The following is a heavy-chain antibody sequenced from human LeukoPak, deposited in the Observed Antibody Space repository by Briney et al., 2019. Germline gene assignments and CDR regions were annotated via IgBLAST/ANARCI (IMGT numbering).Heavy chain of an antibody. CDR2: ITTDESST. Sequence: GGSLRLSCSTSGVTFSGYSMNWVRRAPGKGLVWVSRITTDESSTHYAASVNGRFTISRDNAKSTVYLQMNSLTPEDTAVYYCARDGGTSTPFDYWGQGTLVTVSS. V-gene: IGHV3-74*01. J-gene: IGHJ4*02. CDR3: ARDGGTSTPFDY. D-gene: IGHD2-15*01. CDR1: GVTFSGYS.